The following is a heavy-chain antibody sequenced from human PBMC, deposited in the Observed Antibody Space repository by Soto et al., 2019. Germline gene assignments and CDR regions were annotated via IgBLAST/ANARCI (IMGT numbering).Heavy chain of an antibody. CDR1: GYTFTSYG. D-gene: IGHD3-3*01. CDR2: ISAYNGNT. CDR3: ARESITIFGVVIRTKTSDAFDI. J-gene: IGHJ3*02. Sequence: ASVKVSCKASGYTFTSYGISWVRQAPGQGLEWMGWISAYNGNTNYAQKLQGRVTMTTDTSTSTAYMELRSLRSDGTAVYYCARESITIFGVVIRTKTSDAFDIWGQGTMVTVSS. V-gene: IGHV1-18*01.